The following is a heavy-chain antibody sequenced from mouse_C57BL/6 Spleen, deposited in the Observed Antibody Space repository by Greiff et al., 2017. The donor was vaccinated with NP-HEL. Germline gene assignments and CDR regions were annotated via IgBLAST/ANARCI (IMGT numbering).Heavy chain of an antibody. CDR1: GFTFSDYY. Sequence: DVKLVESEGGLVQPGSSMKLSCTASGFTFSDYYMAWVRQVPEKGLEWVANINYDGSSTYYLDSLKSRFIISRDNAKNILYLQMSSLKSEDTATYYCAREPPYYYGSSPRYFDVWGTGTTVTVSS. CDR2: INYDGSST. J-gene: IGHJ1*03. V-gene: IGHV5-16*01. CDR3: AREPPYYYGSSPRYFDV. D-gene: IGHD1-1*01.